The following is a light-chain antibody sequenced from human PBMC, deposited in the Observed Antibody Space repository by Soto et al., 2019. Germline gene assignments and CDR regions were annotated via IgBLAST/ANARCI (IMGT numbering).Light chain of an antibody. Sequence: DIQMTQSPSTLSASVGDRVTITCRASQSISSWLAWYQQKPGKAPKLLIYKASSLESGVPSRFSGSGSGTEFTLAISRLQPDDFATYYCQQYNIFSYTFGQGTKLEI. V-gene: IGKV1-5*03. J-gene: IGKJ2*01. CDR1: QSISSW. CDR2: KAS. CDR3: QQYNIFSYT.